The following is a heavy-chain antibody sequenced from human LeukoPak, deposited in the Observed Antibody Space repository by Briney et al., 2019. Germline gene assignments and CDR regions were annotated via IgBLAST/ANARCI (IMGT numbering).Heavy chain of an antibody. J-gene: IGHJ3*02. V-gene: IGHV1-46*01. CDR1: GYTFTNYY. CDR3: ASRIEQAFDI. Sequence: GASVKVSCKASGYTFTNYYIHWVRQAPGQGREWMGIIDPTGGTTSSAQKFQDRRTMTRDTSTSTVYMELSSLRSGDTALYYCASRIEQAFDIWGQGTMVTVSS. D-gene: IGHD1-14*01. CDR2: IDPTGGTT.